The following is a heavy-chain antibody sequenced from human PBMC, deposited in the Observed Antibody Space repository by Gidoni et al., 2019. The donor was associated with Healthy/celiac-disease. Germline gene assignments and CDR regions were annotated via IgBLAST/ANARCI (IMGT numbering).Heavy chain of an antibody. Sequence: EVQLAQSGAEVKKPGESRKIYCTGDGYSLTSYWIGWVRQMPGKGLAWMGTLYPVDSDTRYSPSFQGQVTISADKSISTAYLQWSSLKASDTAMYYCARHDPRGSSGTDYWGQGTLVTVSS. J-gene: IGHJ4*02. CDR2: LYPVDSDT. D-gene: IGHD2-2*01. CDR3: ARHDPRGSSGTDY. V-gene: IGHV5-51*01. CDR1: GYSLTSYW.